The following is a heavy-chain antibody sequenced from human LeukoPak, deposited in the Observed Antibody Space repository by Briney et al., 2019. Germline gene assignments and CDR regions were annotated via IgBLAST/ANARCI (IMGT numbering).Heavy chain of an antibody. V-gene: IGHV4-38-2*02. CDR2: IYHSGST. J-gene: IGHJ5*02. Sequence: PSETLSLTCTVSGGSISSYYWGWIRQPPGKGLEWIGSIYHSGSTYYNPSLKSRVTISVDTSKNQFSLKLSSVTAADTAVYYCARVGCGSCPFDPWGQGTLVTVSS. D-gene: IGHD2-15*01. CDR3: ARVGCGSCPFDP. CDR1: GGSISSYY.